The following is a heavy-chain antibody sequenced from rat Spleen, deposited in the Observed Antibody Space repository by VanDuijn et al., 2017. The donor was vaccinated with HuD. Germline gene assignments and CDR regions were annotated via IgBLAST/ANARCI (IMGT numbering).Heavy chain of an antibody. D-gene: IGHD1-11*01. V-gene: IGHV3-1*01. J-gene: IGHJ2*01. CDR3: ARSYGGYSGDY. CDR2: ISYSGGT. Sequence: EVQLQESGPGLVKPSQSLSLTCSVTGYSITSNYWGWIRKFPGDKMEWSGHISYSGGTTYNPSLKSRISITRDTSKNQFFLQLNSVTTEDTATYYCARSYGGYSGDYWGQGVMVTVSS. CDR1: GYSITSNY.